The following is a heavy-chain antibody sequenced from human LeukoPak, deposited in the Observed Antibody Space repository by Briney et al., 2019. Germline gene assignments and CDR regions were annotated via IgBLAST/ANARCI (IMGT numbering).Heavy chain of an antibody. D-gene: IGHD6-25*01. V-gene: IGHV4-59*01. J-gene: IGHJ4*02. CDR1: GGSIGRYY. CDR3: AREGSGSYFGY. Sequence: SETLSLTCTVSGGSIGRYYWSWIRQPPGKGLEWIGYIYYSGTTNYNPSLKSRVTISLDTSKNQFSLKVRSVTAADMAEYYCAREGSGSYFGYWGQGTLVTVSS. CDR2: IYYSGTT.